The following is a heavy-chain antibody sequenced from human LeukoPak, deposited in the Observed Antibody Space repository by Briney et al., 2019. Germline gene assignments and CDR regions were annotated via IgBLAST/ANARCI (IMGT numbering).Heavy chain of an antibody. CDR1: GGSISSSSYY. D-gene: IGHD3-22*01. J-gene: IGHJ4*02. CDR3: ARDLRLATYYYDSSGLSGLDY. Sequence: PSETLSLTYTVSGGSISSSSYYWGGIRQPPGKGLEWIGSIYYSGSTYYNPSLKSRVTISVDTSKNQFSLKRSSVTAADTAVYYCARDLRLATYYYDSSGLSGLDYWGQGTLVTVSS. V-gene: IGHV4-39*07. CDR2: IYYSGST.